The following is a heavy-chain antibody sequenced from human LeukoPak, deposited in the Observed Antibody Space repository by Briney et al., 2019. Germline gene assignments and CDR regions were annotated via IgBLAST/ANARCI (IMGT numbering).Heavy chain of an antibody. Sequence: GGSLRLSCAASGFTFSSYCMHWVRQAPGKGLEWVAVISYDGSNKYYADSVKGRFTISRDNSKNTLYLQMNSLRAEDTAVYYCAKVEQQLGRLDYWGQGTLVTVSS. CDR3: AKVEQQLGRLDY. D-gene: IGHD6-13*01. J-gene: IGHJ4*02. CDR1: GFTFSSYC. V-gene: IGHV3-30*18. CDR2: ISYDGSNK.